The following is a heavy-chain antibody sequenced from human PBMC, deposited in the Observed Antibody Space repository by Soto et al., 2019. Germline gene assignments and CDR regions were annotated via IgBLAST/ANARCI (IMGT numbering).Heavy chain of an antibody. D-gene: IGHD3-16*01. CDR2: IGYDAIYK. J-gene: IGHJ4*02. V-gene: IGHV3-30-3*02. CDR1: GFTFDEHS. Sequence: QVQLEESGGGVVQPGGSLRLSCAASGFTFDEHSMHWVRQAPGKGLEWVAAIGYDAIYKFYADSVEGRFTISRDNYNNTLNRQMNSLRNEDTDVYSCVKSMITLGESQSSFFDYWGQGTLVSVAS. CDR3: VKSMITLGESQSSFFDY.